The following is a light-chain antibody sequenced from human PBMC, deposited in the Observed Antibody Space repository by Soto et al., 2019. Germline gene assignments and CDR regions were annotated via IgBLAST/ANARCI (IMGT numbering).Light chain of an antibody. CDR2: KAS. Sequence: DLQMTPSPSTLSASVGDRVTITCRASQSISSWLAWYQQKPGKAPKLRIFKASSLESGVPSRFNGSGSGTEVTLTISSLQPDDFATYYSQQYNSYPWTFGQGTKVEIK. J-gene: IGKJ1*01. CDR1: QSISSW. CDR3: QQYNSYPWT. V-gene: IGKV1-5*03.